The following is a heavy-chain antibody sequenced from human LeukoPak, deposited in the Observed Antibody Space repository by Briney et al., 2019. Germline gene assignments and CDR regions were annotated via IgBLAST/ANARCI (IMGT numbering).Heavy chain of an antibody. CDR1: GGSVSSGSYY. J-gene: IGHJ4*02. D-gene: IGHD1-26*01. V-gene: IGHV4-61*01. CDR3: ARDYFRGSYWALDY. CDR2: IYYSGST. Sequence: SETLSLTCTVSGGSVSSGSYYWSWIRQPPGKGLEWIGYIYYSGSTNYNPSLKSRVTISVDTSKNQFSLKLSSVTAADTAVHYCARDYFRGSYWALDYWGQGTLVTVSS.